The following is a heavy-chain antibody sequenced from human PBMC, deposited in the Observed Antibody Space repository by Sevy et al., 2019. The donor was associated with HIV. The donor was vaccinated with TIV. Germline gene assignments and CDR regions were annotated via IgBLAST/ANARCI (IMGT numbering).Heavy chain of an antibody. Sequence: GGSLELSCAASEFTFSSYEMNWVRQAPGKGLEWVSYISSSGSLIYYADSVKGRSTISRDNAKNSLYLQMNSLRAEDTAVYYCAGGVVIGTTFDYWGQGTLVTVSS. D-gene: IGHD3-22*01. J-gene: IGHJ4*02. CDR3: AGGVVIGTTFDY. CDR1: EFTFSSYE. V-gene: IGHV3-48*03. CDR2: ISSSGSLI.